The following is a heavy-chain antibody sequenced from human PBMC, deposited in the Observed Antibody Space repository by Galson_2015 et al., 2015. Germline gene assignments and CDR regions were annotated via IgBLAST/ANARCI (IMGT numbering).Heavy chain of an antibody. V-gene: IGHV2-5*02. CDR1: GFSLRTSGVG. CDR3: AHRLGYSGYGYWFDP. D-gene: IGHD5-12*01. J-gene: IGHJ5*02. Sequence: PALVKPTQTLTLTCTFSGFSLRTSGVGVGWIRQPPGKALEWLALIYWDDDKRYSPSLKSRLTITKDTSKNQVVLTMTNMDPVDTATYYCAHRLGYSGYGYWFDPWGQGTLVTVSS. CDR2: IYWDDDK.